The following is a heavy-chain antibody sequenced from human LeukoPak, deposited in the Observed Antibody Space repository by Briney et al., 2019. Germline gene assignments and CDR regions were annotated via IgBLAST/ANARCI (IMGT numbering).Heavy chain of an antibody. CDR1: GGSFSGYY. CDR3: ARGHRIVGAKRGGTFDI. Sequence: SETLSLTCAVYGGSFSGYYWSWIRQPPGKGLEWIGKINHSGSTNYNSSLKSRVTISVDTSKNQFSLKLGSVTAADTAVYYCARGHRIVGAKRGGTFDIWGQGTMVTVSS. J-gene: IGHJ3*02. V-gene: IGHV4-34*01. D-gene: IGHD1-26*01. CDR2: INHSGST.